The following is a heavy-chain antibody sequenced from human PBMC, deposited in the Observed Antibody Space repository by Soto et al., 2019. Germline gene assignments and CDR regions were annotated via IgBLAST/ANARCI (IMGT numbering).Heavy chain of an antibody. CDR2: IWYDGSNK. D-gene: IGHD3-10*01. J-gene: IGHJ4*02. CDR3: ARRRAKITMVRGVPGPFDY. V-gene: IGHV3-33*01. CDR1: GFTSSSYG. Sequence: QVQLMESGGGVVQPGRSLRLSCAASGFTSSSYGMHWVRQAPGKGLEWVAVIWYDGSNKYYADSVKGRFTISRDNSKNTLYLQMNSLRAEDTAVYYCARRRAKITMVRGVPGPFDYWGQGTLVTVSS.